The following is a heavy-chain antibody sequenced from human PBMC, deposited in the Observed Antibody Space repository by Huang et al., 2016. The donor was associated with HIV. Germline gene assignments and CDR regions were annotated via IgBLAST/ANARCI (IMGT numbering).Heavy chain of an antibody. D-gene: IGHD5-18*01. CDR3: ARAKDTWDAYDI. CDR2: ISNDGSNN. J-gene: IGHJ3*02. CDR1: GFPFNNHA. Sequence: QVQLVESGGGVVPPGRSLRLSCAASGFPFNNHAMHWVRQDPGKGLDWVAVISNDGSNNYYADSVKGRFTISRDSSKSTLCLHMTSLRTEDTAVYYCARAKDTWDAYDIWGQGTMVSVSS. V-gene: IGHV3-30-3*01.